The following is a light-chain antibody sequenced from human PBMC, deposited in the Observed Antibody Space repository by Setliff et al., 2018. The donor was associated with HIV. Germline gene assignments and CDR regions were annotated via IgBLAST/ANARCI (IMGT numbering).Light chain of an antibody. Sequence: QSALTQPRSVSGPPGQSVTFSCTGSSSDIGAYNYVSWYQQHPGKAPKLIIYDVTKRPSGVPDRFSGSKSGDTASLTISGLQSEDEADYYCCSYAGTYTYLFGTGTKVTVL. CDR2: DVT. CDR1: SSDIGAYNY. V-gene: IGLV2-11*01. CDR3: CSYAGTYTYL. J-gene: IGLJ1*01.